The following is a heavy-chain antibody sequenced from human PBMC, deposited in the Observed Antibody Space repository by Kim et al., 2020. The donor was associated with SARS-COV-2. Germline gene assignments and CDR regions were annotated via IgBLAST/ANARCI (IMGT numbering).Heavy chain of an antibody. CDR1: GFTVSSYC. D-gene: IGHD3-10*01. CDR2: ISYDGSDK. J-gene: IGHJ4*02. Sequence: GGSLRLSCAASGFTVSSYCMHWVRQAPGKGLEWVAVISYDGSDKYYADAVKGRFTISRDNSNNTLYLQMNILRAEDTALYYGAKDINYYGSGSYLDYWGQGTLVTVSS. CDR3: AKDINYYGSGSYLDY. V-gene: IGHV3-30*18.